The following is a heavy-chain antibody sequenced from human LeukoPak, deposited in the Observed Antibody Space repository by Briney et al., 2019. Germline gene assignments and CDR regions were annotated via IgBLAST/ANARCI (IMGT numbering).Heavy chain of an antibody. J-gene: IGHJ4*02. CDR1: GGSISSYY. CDR2: IYTSGST. CDR3: AGSFRYYYDNSGYRIDY. D-gene: IGHD3-22*01. Sequence: SETLSLTCTVSGGSISSYYWSWIRQPAGKGLEWIGRIYTSGSTNYNPSLKSRVTMSVDTSKNQFSLKLSSVTAADTAVYYCAGSFRYYYDNSGYRIDYWGQGTLVTVSS. V-gene: IGHV4-4*07.